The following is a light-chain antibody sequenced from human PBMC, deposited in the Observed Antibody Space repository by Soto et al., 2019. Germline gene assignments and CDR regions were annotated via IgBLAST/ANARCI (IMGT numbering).Light chain of an antibody. CDR1: QSVSSSY. CDR2: GAS. Sequence: EIVLTQSPGTLSLSPGERATLSFMASQSVSSSYLAWYQQKPGQAPRLLIYGASSRATGIPDRFSGSASGTDFTLTISSLQPDDFATYYCLQFNTFPWTFGQGTKVDIK. J-gene: IGKJ1*01. V-gene: IGKV3-20*01. CDR3: LQFNTFPWT.